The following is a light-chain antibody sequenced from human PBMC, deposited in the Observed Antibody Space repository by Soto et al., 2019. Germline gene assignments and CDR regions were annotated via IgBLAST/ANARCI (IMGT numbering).Light chain of an antibody. V-gene: IGKV3-15*01. Sequence: ILMTHSPATLSVSPGERATLSCRASHRVSSYLAWYQQKPGQAPRLLIYATSTRATGIPARFSGSGSGTEFTLTISSMQSEDFAVYYCQQYNNCPLTFGGGTKVDIK. CDR2: ATS. CDR1: HRVSSY. J-gene: IGKJ4*01. CDR3: QQYNNCPLT.